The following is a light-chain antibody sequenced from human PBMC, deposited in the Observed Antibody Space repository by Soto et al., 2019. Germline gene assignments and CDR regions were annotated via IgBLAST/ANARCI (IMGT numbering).Light chain of an antibody. CDR2: AAS. J-gene: IGKJ1*01. V-gene: IGKV1-39*01. CDR3: QQGYNTPWT. CDR1: QTIRTH. Sequence: IQMTQSPSSLSASVGDRVTITCRASQTIRTHLHWYQQKPAQAPKLLIYAASNLRNGVPSRFSGSGSGTHFTLTITRLQPEDFATYYCQQGYNTPWTFGPGTTVGI.